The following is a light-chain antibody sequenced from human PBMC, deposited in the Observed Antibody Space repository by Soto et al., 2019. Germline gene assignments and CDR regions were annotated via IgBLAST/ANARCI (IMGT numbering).Light chain of an antibody. V-gene: IGKV3-20*01. CDR1: QSISGDY. J-gene: IGKJ5*01. Sequence: EIVLRQSRGTLSLSVGQRASLSCRASQSISGDYLAWYQQKSGQPPRLLIFGATSRATDIPDRFSGSGSGIDFALTISRLEPEDFAVYYCQKYGDSSITFGQGTRLEIK. CDR3: QKYGDSSIT. CDR2: GAT.